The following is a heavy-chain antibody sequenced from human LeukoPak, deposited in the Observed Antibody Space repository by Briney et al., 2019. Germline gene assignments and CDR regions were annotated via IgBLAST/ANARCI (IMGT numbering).Heavy chain of an antibody. Sequence: NPSETLSLTCTVSGGSISSGDYYWSWIRQPPGKGLEWIGYIYYSGSTYYNPSLKSRVTISVDTSKNQFSLKLSSVTAADTAVYYCARMTRVTKEYYYDSSGYLGPFDYWGQGTLVTVSS. J-gene: IGHJ4*02. CDR3: ARMTRVTKEYYYDSSGYLGPFDY. CDR2: IYYSGST. D-gene: IGHD3-22*01. V-gene: IGHV4-30-4*08. CDR1: GGSISSGDYY.